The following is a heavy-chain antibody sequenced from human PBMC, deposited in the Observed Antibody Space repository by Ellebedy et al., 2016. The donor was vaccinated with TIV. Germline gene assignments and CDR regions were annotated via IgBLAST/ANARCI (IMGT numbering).Heavy chain of an antibody. CDR3: ARDYWGSYEY. CDR1: GYTFTGYY. D-gene: IGHD1-26*01. Sequence: AASVKVSCKASGYTFTGYYIHWVRQAPGQGLEWMGWINPNSGGTNYAQRFQGRVTLTRDTSISTAYMELSSLISDDTAVYYCARDYWGSYEYWGQGTLVTVSS. V-gene: IGHV1-2*02. J-gene: IGHJ4*02. CDR2: INPNSGGT.